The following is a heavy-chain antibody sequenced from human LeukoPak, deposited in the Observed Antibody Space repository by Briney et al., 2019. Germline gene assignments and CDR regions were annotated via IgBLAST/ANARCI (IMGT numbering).Heavy chain of an antibody. Sequence: SETLSLTCTVSGGSISSSSYYWGWIRQPPGKGLEWIGYIYYSGSTNYNPSLKSRVTISVDTSKNQFSLKLSSVTAADTAVYYCARGSPTFDYWGQGTLVTVSS. CDR2: IYYSGST. V-gene: IGHV4-61*05. J-gene: IGHJ4*02. CDR3: ARGSPTFDY. CDR1: GGSISSSSYY. D-gene: IGHD6-13*01.